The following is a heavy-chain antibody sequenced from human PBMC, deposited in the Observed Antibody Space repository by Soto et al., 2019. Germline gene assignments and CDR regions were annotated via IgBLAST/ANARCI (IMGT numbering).Heavy chain of an antibody. Sequence: GGSLRLSCAASEFTFSNYAMSWVRQAPGKGLEWVSAISYGGGTTYYADSVKGRFTISRDNSRNTLFLQMNSLRVEDTAVFYCVKDVFCSTINCYPGWFDPWGQGT. J-gene: IGHJ5*02. CDR2: ISYGGGTT. D-gene: IGHD2-2*01. CDR3: VKDVFCSTINCYPGWFDP. V-gene: IGHV3-23*01. CDR1: EFTFSNYA.